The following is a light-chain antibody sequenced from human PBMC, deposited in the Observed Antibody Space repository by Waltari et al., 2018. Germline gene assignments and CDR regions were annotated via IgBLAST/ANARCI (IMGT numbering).Light chain of an antibody. J-gene: IGLJ3*02. CDR3: TVKRGSNTVV. Sequence: QSALTQPASVSGSPGQSITISCTGASSNIDFYNYVCWYQQHPGRAPKLVMYDVSNRPSGVCDRFAGSKSGTTDSLTISGLQAEDEADYYCTVKRGSNTVVFGGGTKLTVL. CDR2: DVS. CDR1: SSNIDFYNY. V-gene: IGLV2-14*01.